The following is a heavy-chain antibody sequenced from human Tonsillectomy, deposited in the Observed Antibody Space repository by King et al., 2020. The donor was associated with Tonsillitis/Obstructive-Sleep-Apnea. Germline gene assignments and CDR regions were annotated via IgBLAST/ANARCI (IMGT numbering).Heavy chain of an antibody. CDR2: ISYDGSNK. V-gene: IGHV3-30*04. D-gene: IGHD3-22*01. CDR1: GVTFSSYA. Sequence: VKLVESGGGVVQPGRSLRLSCAASGVTFSSYAMHWVRQAPGKGLEWVAVISYDGSNKYYADSVKGRFTISRDNSKNTLYLQMNSLRAEDTAVYYCAREDDSSGYYYYYYYGMDVWGQGTTVTVSS. J-gene: IGHJ6*02. CDR3: AREDDSSGYYYYYYYGMDV.